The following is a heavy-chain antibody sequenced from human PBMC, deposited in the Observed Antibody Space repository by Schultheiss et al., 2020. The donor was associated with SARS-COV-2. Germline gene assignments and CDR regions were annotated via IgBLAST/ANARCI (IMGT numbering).Heavy chain of an antibody. CDR3: AGAGQGYCSGGSCPLDY. V-gene: IGHV1-3*01. Sequence: ASVKVSCKASGYTFTSYAMHWVRQAPGQRLEWMEWINAGNGNTKYSQKFQGRVTMTTDTSTSTAYMELRSLRSDDTAVYYCAGAGQGYCSGGSCPLDYWGQGTLVTVSS. D-gene: IGHD2-15*01. CDR1: GYTFTSYA. CDR2: INAGNGNT. J-gene: IGHJ4*02.